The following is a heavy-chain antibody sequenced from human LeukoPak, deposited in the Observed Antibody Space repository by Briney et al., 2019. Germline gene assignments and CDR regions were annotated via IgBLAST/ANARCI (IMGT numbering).Heavy chain of an antibody. CDR1: GYTFTIYG. CDR2: ISAYNGNT. V-gene: IGHV1-18*01. Sequence: ASVTVSFKASGYTFTIYGISWVRQAPGQGLEWMGWISAYNGNTNYAQKLQGRVTMTTDTSTSTAYMELRSLRSDDTAVYYCARDFATPYYYDSSGHDAFDIWGQGTMVTVSS. CDR3: ARDFATPYYYDSSGHDAFDI. J-gene: IGHJ3*02. D-gene: IGHD3-22*01.